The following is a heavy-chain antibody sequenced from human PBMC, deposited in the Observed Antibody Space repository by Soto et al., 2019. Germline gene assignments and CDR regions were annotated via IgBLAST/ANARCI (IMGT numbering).Heavy chain of an antibody. D-gene: IGHD2-21*01. Sequence: QVQLVQSGAEVKKPGASVKVSCKASGYTFTSYGISWVRQAPGQGLEWMGWISAYSGNTNYAQKLQGRVTVTADTSTSTAYMELRRLRSDETAVYYCSRCLLVGNGLEGESDWGQGTLVTVS. CDR2: ISAYSGNT. CDR1: GYTFTSYG. V-gene: IGHV1-18*01. J-gene: IGHJ4*02. CDR3: SRCLLVGNGLEGESD.